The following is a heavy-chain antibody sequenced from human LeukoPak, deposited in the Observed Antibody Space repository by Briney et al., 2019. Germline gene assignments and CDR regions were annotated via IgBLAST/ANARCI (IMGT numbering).Heavy chain of an antibody. Sequence: GGSLRLSCAASGFTFSSYGMHWVRQAPGKGLEWVAVIWYDGSNKFHADSVKGRFTISRDNSKNTVFLQMKSLRVEDTAVYFCARRDGYNRGNWFDPWGQGTLVTVSS. CDR3: ARRDGYNRGNWFDP. D-gene: IGHD5-24*01. V-gene: IGHV3-33*01. CDR2: IWYDGSNK. CDR1: GFTFSSYG. J-gene: IGHJ5*02.